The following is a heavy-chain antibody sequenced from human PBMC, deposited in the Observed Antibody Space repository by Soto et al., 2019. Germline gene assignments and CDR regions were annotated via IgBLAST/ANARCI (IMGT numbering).Heavy chain of an antibody. CDR1: GFTFSGSA. Sequence: PGGSLRLSCAASGFTFSGSAMHWVRQASGKGLEWVGRISNSGGNTYYADSVKGRFSISRDNSKSTLYLQMNSLRAEDTAVYYCAKDPYYDSGSHPPDYWGQGTLVTVSS. D-gene: IGHD3-10*01. CDR2: ISNSGGNT. J-gene: IGHJ4*02. CDR3: AKDPYYDSGSHPPDY. V-gene: IGHV3-23*01.